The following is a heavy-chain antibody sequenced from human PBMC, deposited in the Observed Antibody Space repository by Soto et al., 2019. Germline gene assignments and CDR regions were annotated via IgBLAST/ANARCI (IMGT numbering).Heavy chain of an antibody. CDR1: GFTFSSYG. V-gene: IGHV3-30*18. CDR2: ISYDGSNK. Sequence: VQLVESGGGVVQPGRSLRLSCAASGFTFSSYGMHWVRQAPGKGLEWVAVISYDGSNKYYADSVKGRFTISRDNSKNTLYLQMNSLRAEDTAVYYCAKGVPPYYFDYWGQGTLVTVSS. CDR3: AKGVPPYYFDY. J-gene: IGHJ4*02.